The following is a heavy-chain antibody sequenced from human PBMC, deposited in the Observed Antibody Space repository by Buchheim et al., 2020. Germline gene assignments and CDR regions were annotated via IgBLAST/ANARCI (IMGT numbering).Heavy chain of an antibody. Sequence: EVQLLESGGGLVQPGGSLRPSCAASGFTFSSYAMSWVRQAPGKGLEWVSAISGSGGSTYYADSVKGRFTISRDNSKNTLYLQMNSLRAEDTAVYYCAKVLSSSWYSQRWYFDYWGQGTL. D-gene: IGHD6-13*01. V-gene: IGHV3-23*01. CDR1: GFTFSSYA. J-gene: IGHJ4*02. CDR2: ISGSGGST. CDR3: AKVLSSSWYSQRWYFDY.